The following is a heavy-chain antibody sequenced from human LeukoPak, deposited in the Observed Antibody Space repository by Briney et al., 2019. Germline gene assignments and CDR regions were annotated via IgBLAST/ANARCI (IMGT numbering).Heavy chain of an antibody. CDR1: GYTFTSYD. Sequence: ASVKVSCKASGYTFTSYDINWVRQATGQGLEWMGWMNPNSGNTGYAQKFQGRVTMTRNTSISTAYMELSSLRSEDTAVYYCARVIVGAPAYYYYYMDVWGKGTTVTISS. V-gene: IGHV1-8*01. J-gene: IGHJ6*03. CDR3: ARVIVGAPAYYYYYMDV. CDR2: MNPNSGNT. D-gene: IGHD1-26*01.